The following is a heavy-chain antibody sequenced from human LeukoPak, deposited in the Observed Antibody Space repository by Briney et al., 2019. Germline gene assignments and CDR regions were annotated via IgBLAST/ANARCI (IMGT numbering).Heavy chain of an antibody. CDR2: ISGYNGNT. CDR1: DYTFTSYG. D-gene: IGHD6-19*01. Sequence: ASVKVSCKASDYTFTSYGISWVRQAPGQGLEWMGWISGYNGNTKYAQKVQGRVTMTTYTSTSTAYMELRSLRSDDTAVYYCARSGWGNRQAFDIWGQGTMVTVSS. V-gene: IGHV1-18*01. CDR3: ARSGWGNRQAFDI. J-gene: IGHJ3*02.